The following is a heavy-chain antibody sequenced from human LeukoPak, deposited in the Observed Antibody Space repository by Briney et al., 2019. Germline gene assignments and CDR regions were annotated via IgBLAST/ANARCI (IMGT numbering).Heavy chain of an antibody. Sequence: GESLKISCKHSEYSFPNYCIGWVRQMPGKGLEWMGIIYPGDSDTRYSPSFQGQVTISADKSISTAYLQWSSLKASDTAMYYCARLKQEMATIAPADYWGQGTLVTVSS. CDR3: ARLKQEMATIAPADY. V-gene: IGHV5-51*01. CDR1: EYSFPNYC. CDR2: IYPGDSDT. J-gene: IGHJ4*02. D-gene: IGHD5-24*01.